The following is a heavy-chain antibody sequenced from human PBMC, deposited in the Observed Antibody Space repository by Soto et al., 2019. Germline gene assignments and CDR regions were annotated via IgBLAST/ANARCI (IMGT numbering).Heavy chain of an antibody. CDR2: ISPYNDDT. CDR1: GYSFSSYG. Sequence: ASVKVSCKASGYSFSSYGITWVRQAPGQGLEWLGWISPYNDDTKYAQRLQGRVTMTTDTSTRTAYMDIRGLRSDDTAIYYCARGGYYDSSGARNYHYYGMDVWGKGTTVTVAS. V-gene: IGHV1-18*01. D-gene: IGHD3-22*01. J-gene: IGHJ6*04. CDR3: ARGGYYDSSGARNYHYYGMDV.